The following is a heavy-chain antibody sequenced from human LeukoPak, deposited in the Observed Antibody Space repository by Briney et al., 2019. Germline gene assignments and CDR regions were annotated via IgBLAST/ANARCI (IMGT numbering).Heavy chain of an antibody. CDR2: ISSSGSTI. V-gene: IGHV3-11*01. J-gene: IGHJ4*02. Sequence: GGSLRLSCAASGFTFSDYYMSWIRQAPGKGLEWVSYISSSGSTIYYADSVKGRFTISRDNAKNSLYLQMNSLRAEDTAVYYCAKDQDPDYYDFWSGYYTAYFDYWGQGTLVTVSS. D-gene: IGHD3-3*01. CDR1: GFTFSDYY. CDR3: AKDQDPDYYDFWSGYYTAYFDY.